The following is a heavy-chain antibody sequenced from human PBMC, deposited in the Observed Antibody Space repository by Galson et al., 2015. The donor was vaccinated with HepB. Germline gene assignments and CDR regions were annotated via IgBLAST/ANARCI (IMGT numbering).Heavy chain of an antibody. V-gene: IGHV3-15*01. CDR2: IKSKIDGGTT. CDR3: TTDLPDNSPPYFYYGLDV. D-gene: IGHD4-23*01. J-gene: IGHJ6*02. Sequence: SLSLSCAVSGFTLSHAWMNWVPQPPGKGLEWVGRIKSKIDGGTTDYAAPVKGRFTISRDDSKNMLYLQMNSLKTEDTAVYYCTTDLPDNSPPYFYYGLDVWGQGTTVTVSS. CDR1: GFTLSHAW.